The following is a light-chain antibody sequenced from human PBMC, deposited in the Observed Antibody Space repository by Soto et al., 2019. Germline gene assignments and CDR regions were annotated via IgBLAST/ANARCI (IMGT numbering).Light chain of an antibody. V-gene: IGKV3-20*01. J-gene: IGKJ3*01. CDR3: QQYGNSPVFT. Sequence: DIVLTQSPGTLSLSPGERATLSCRASQSVRSTSLAWYQQKPGQAPRLLIYGASSRATGIPDRFSGGGSGTDFTLTISRLEPEDFAVYYCQQYGNSPVFTFGPGTKVDI. CDR2: GAS. CDR1: QSVRSTS.